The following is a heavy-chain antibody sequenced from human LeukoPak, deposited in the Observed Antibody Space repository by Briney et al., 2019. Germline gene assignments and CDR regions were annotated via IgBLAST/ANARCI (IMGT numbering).Heavy chain of an antibody. J-gene: IGHJ6*03. V-gene: IGHV3-33*01. CDR1: GFTFSSYG. D-gene: IGHD3-10*01. CDR2: IWYDGSNK. Sequence: GGSLRLSCAASGFTFSSYGMYWVRQAPGKGLEWVAVIWYDGSNKYYGDSVKGRFTISRDNSKNTLYLQMNSLRAEDTAVYYCARETWAGTYYYYMDVWGKGTTVTVSS. CDR3: ARETWAGTYYYYMDV.